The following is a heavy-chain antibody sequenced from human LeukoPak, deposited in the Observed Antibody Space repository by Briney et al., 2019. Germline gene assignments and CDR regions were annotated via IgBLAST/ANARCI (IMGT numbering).Heavy chain of an antibody. CDR1: GFTVSSNS. CDR3: AIGSGSYYGAQFDY. D-gene: IGHD1-26*01. V-gene: IGHV3-53*01. Sequence: GGSLRLSCTVSGFTVSSNSMSWVRQAPGKGLEWVSFIYSDNTHYSDSVKGRFTISRDNSKNTLYLQMNSLRAEDTAVYYCAIGSGSYYGAQFDYWGQGTLVTVSS. J-gene: IGHJ4*02. CDR2: IYSDNT.